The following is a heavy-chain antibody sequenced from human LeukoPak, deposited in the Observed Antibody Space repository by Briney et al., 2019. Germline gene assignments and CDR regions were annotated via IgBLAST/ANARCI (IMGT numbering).Heavy chain of an antibody. D-gene: IGHD3-10*01. Sequence: ASVKVSCKASGGTFSSYAISWVRQAPGQGLEWMGGIIPIFGTANYAQKFQGRVTMTEDTSTDTAYMELSSLRSEDTAVYYCATGVGNMVRGVSRYYYYMDVWGKGTTVTISS. J-gene: IGHJ6*03. CDR1: GGTFSSYA. CDR3: ATGVGNMVRGVSRYYYYMDV. CDR2: IIPIFGTA. V-gene: IGHV1-69*06.